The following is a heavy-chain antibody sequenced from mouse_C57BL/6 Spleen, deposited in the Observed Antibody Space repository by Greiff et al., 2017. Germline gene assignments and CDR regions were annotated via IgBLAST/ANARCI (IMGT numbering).Heavy chain of an antibody. V-gene: IGHV1-4*01. J-gene: IGHJ2*01. D-gene: IGHD4-1*02. CDR1: GYTFTSYT. CDR2: INPSSGYT. Sequence: VQLVESGAELARPGASVKMSCKASGYTFTSYTMHWVKQRPGQGLEWIGYINPSSGYTKYNQKFKDKATLTADKSSSTAYMQLSSLTSEDSAVYYCATTGTKDYWGQGTTLTVSS. CDR3: ATTGTKDY.